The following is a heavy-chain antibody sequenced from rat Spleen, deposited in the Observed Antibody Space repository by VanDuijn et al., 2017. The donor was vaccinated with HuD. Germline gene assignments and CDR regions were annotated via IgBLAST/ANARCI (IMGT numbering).Heavy chain of an antibody. CDR2: ISPSGGGT. J-gene: IGHJ2*01. CDR1: GFTFSDYG. D-gene: IGHD5-1*01. Sequence: EVQLVESGGGLVQPGRSLKLSCAASGFTFSDYGMAWVRQAPTKGLEWVASISPSGGGTWYRDSVKGRFTVSRDNADSTLYLQMNSLKSEDTATYYCSNNWELYYWGQGVMVTVSS. CDR3: SNNWELYY. V-gene: IGHV5-29*01.